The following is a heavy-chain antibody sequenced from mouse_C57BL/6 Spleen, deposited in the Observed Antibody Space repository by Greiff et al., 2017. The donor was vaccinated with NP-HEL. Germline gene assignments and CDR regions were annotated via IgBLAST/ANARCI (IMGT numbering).Heavy chain of an antibody. CDR3: ARSGDYDDGYFDY. Sequence: VQLQQSGAELARPGASVKLSCKASGYTFTSYGISWVKQRTGQGLEWIGEIYPRSGNTYYNEKFKGKATLTADKSSSTAYMERRSLTSEDSAVYFCARSGDYDDGYFDYWGQGTTLTVSS. CDR1: GYTFTSYG. CDR2: IYPRSGNT. V-gene: IGHV1-81*01. D-gene: IGHD2-4*01. J-gene: IGHJ2*01.